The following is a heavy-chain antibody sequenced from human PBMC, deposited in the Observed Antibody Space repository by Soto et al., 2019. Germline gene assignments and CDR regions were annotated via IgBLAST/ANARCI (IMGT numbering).Heavy chain of an antibody. J-gene: IGHJ3*02. D-gene: IGHD2-21*01. Sequence: VKVSCKASGYTFTSYAMHWVRQAPGQRLEWMGWINAGNGNTKYSQKFQGRVTITRDTSASTAYMELSSLRSEDTAVYYCARDCGGDCPDMAFDIWGQGTMVTVSS. V-gene: IGHV1-3*01. CDR1: GYTFTSYA. CDR2: INAGNGNT. CDR3: ARDCGGDCPDMAFDI.